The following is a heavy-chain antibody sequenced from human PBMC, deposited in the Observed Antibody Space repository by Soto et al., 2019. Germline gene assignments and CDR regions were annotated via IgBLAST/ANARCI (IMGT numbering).Heavy chain of an antibody. CDR3: ARLLERFDY. CDR1: GYTFTSYA. V-gene: IGHV1-3*01. J-gene: IGHJ4*02. Sequence: ASVKVSCKASGYTFTSYAMHWVRQAPGQRLEWMGWINAGNGNTKYSQKLQGRVTITRDTSASTAYMELSSLRSEDTAVYYCARLLERFDYWGQGTLVTVSS. D-gene: IGHD1-1*01. CDR2: INAGNGNT.